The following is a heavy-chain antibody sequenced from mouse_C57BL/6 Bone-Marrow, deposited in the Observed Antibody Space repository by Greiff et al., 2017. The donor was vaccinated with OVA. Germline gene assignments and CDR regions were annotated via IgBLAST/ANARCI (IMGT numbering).Heavy chain of an antibody. CDR3: ARLGRGLFAY. D-gene: IGHD4-1*01. J-gene: IGHJ3*01. CDR1: GYTFTSYW. Sequence: QVQLQQPGAELVKPGASVKLSCKASGYTFTSYWMHWVKQRPGQGLEWIGMIHPNSGSTNSNEKFKSKATLTVDKSSSTAYMQLSSLTSEDSAVYYCARLGRGLFAYWGQGTLVTVSA. CDR2: IHPNSGST. V-gene: IGHV1-64*01.